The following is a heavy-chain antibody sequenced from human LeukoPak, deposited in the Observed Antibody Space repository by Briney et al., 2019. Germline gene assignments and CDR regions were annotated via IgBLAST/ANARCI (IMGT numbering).Heavy chain of an antibody. V-gene: IGHV4-4*07. D-gene: IGHD3-22*01. CDR2: IYTSGST. CDR1: GGSISSYY. CDR3: ARDSWGYYYDSSGPFLTVYFDL. Sequence: SETLSLTCTVSGGSISSYYWSWIRQPAGKGLEWIGRIYTSGSTNYNPSLKSRVTIPVDKSKNQFSLKLSSVTAADTAVYYCARDSWGYYYDSSGPFLTVYFDLWGRGTLVTVSS. J-gene: IGHJ2*01.